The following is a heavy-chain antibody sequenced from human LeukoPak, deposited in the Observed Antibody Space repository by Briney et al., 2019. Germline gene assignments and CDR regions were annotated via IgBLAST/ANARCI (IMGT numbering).Heavy chain of an antibody. CDR2: IYHSGST. CDR1: GYSINSGYY. J-gene: IGHJ4*02. V-gene: IGHV4-38-2*02. Sequence: PSETLSLTCTVSGYSINSGYYWSWIRQPPGKGLEWIGYIYHSGSTYYNPSLKSRVTISVDRSKNQFSLKLSSVTAADTAVYYCARHNVDTAMVFDYWGQGTLVTVSS. CDR3: ARHNVDTAMVFDY. D-gene: IGHD5-18*01.